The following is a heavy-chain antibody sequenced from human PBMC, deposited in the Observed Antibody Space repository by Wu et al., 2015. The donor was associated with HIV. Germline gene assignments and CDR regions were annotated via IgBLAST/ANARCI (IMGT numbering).Heavy chain of an antibody. J-gene: IGHJ4*02. V-gene: IGHV1-18*01. CDR3: ARVTFLEKYKYKKSGYYFDS. D-gene: IGHD3-3*01. CDR2: IGTHNGLT. CDR1: GYTFTSHG. Sequence: QVQLVQSGAEVKKPGASVKVSCQASGYTFTSHGISWVRQAPGQGLEWMGWIGTHNGLTNYVQKFRGRLTLATDTPNEYKPIWRXRGEPETSETTRPFFYYCARVTFLEKYKYKKSGYYFDSWARANPGQRL.